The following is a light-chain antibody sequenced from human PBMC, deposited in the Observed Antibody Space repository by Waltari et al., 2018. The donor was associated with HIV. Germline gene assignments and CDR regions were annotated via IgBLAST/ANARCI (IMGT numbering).Light chain of an antibody. CDR3: AAWDDSLSGQV. CDR1: SSNIGSNY. Sequence: QSVLTQPPSASGTPGQRVTISCSGSSSNIGSNYVYWYQQLPGTAPKLLIYSNNQLPSGVPDRFSGSKSGTSASLAISGLRSEDEADYYCAAWDDSLSGQVFGGGTKLTVL. CDR2: SNN. J-gene: IGLJ3*02. V-gene: IGLV1-47*02.